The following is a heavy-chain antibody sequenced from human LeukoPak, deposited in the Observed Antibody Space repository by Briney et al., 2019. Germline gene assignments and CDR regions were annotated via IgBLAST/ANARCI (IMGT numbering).Heavy chain of an antibody. CDR3: SKEDNSGWYDY. CDR1: GFTYDEYD. D-gene: IGHD6-19*01. V-gene: IGHV3-9*01. J-gene: IGHJ4*02. Sequence: GGSLRLSCTASGFTYDEYDMHWVRQAPGKGLEWVASLTWSSGREAYVDSVKGRFTVSRDNDRKTLYLQMSSLRPEDTAFYYCSKEDNSGWYDYWGQGTLVTVS. CDR2: LTWSSGRE.